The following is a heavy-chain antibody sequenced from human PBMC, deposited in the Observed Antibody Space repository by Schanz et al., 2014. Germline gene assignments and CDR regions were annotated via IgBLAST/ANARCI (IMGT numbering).Heavy chain of an antibody. D-gene: IGHD6-13*01. CDR3: ASSGAGYSSSWDFDY. CDR1: GGTFSSYT. J-gene: IGHJ4*02. Sequence: QVQLVQSGAEVKKPGSSVKVSCKASGGTFSSYTISWVRQAPGQGLEWMGRIIPILGIANYAQKFQGRVTITADKSTFTAYMDVSSLRSEDTAVYYCASSGAGYSSSWDFDYWGQGTLXIVSS. CDR2: IIPILGIA. V-gene: IGHV1-69*02.